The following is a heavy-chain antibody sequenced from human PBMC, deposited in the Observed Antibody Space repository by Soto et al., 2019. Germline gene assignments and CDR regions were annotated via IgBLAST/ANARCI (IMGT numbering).Heavy chain of an antibody. J-gene: IGHJ4*02. CDR1: GGSVSDKTYY. D-gene: IGHD4-17*01. V-gene: IGHV4-61*01. CDR2: VYYSGTT. Sequence: SDTLSLTCSVSGGSVSDKTYYWSWIRQPPGKRLEWIGYVYYSGTTNYNPSLKSRVTISVDLSKNRFSLRLSSVTTADTALYYCARTTAVPNTLRSRYFFDYWGQGTLVTVSS. CDR3: ARTTAVPNTLRSRYFFDY.